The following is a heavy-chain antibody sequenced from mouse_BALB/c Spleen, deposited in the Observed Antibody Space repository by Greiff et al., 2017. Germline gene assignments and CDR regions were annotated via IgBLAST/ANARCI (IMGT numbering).Heavy chain of an antibody. D-gene: IGHD2-4*01. CDR1: GYSFTGYY. Sequence: LVKTGASVKISCKASGYSFTGYYMHWVKQSHGKSLEWIGYISCYNGATSYNQKFKGKATFTVDTSSSTAYMQFNSLTSEDSAVYYCARESTMITWFAYWGQGTLVTVSA. CDR3: ARESTMITWFAY. V-gene: IGHV1S34*01. CDR2: ISCYNGAT. J-gene: IGHJ3*01.